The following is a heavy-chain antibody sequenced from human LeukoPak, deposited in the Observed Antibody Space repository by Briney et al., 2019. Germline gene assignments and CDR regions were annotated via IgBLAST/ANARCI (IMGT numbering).Heavy chain of an antibody. Sequence: GVSLRLSCAASGFTVITNDMTWVRQAPGKGLEWVSVLYNDGNTKYAVSVQGRFTISRDNSKNTLYLEMNSLSPDDTAVYYCARGVEPLAANTLAYWGQGTLVTVSS. V-gene: IGHV3-53*01. CDR1: GFTVITND. J-gene: IGHJ4*02. CDR2: LYNDGNT. D-gene: IGHD3-16*01. CDR3: ARGVEPLAANTLAY.